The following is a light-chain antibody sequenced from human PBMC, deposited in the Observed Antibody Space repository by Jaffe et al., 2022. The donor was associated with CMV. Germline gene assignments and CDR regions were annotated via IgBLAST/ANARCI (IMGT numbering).Light chain of an antibody. CDR3: NSRDSSGTYWV. CDR1: SLRDYY. J-gene: IGLJ3*02. V-gene: IGLV3-19*01. Sequence: SSDLTQDPAVSVALGQTVRITCQGDSLRDYYASWYQQKPGQAPTLLFYDENSRPSGIPDRFSGSSSGNTASLTITGAQAEDEAEYYCNSRDSSGTYWVFGGGTKVTVV. CDR2: DEN.